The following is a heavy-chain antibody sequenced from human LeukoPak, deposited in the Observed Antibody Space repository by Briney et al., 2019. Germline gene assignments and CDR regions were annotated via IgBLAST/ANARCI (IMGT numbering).Heavy chain of an antibody. Sequence: GGSLRLSCAASGFTFSSYEMNWVRQAPGKGLEWVSYINSGGGTLYYADSVKGRFTISRDNAKNSLYLQMNSLRAEDTAVYYCARIHNLGILAHFDYWGQGTLVTVSS. CDR2: INSGGGTL. V-gene: IGHV3-48*03. D-gene: IGHD1-1*01. CDR1: GFTFSSYE. J-gene: IGHJ4*02. CDR3: ARIHNLGILAHFDY.